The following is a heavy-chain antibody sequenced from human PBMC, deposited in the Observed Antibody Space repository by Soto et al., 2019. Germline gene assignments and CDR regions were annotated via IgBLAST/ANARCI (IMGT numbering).Heavy chain of an antibody. V-gene: IGHV3-23*01. J-gene: IGHJ6*03. CDR2: ISGSGGST. Sequence: EVQLLESGGGLVQPGGSLRLSCAASGFTFSSYAMSWVRQAPGKGLEWVSAISGSGGSTYYADSVKGRFTISRDNSKNSLYLQMNSLRAEGTAVYYCAKNSAGCVELAPYSYYYMDVWGKGTTVTVSS. CDR1: GFTFSSYA. CDR3: AKNSAGCVELAPYSYYYMDV. D-gene: IGHD3-10*01.